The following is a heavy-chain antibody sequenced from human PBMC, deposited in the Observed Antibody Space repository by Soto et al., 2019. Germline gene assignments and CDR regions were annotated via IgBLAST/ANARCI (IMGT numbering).Heavy chain of an antibody. D-gene: IGHD3-22*01. CDR2: IYYSGST. Sequence: PSETLSLTCTVSGGSISSGGYYWSWIRQHPGKGLEWIGYIYYSGSTYYNPSLKSRVTISVDTSKNQFSLKLSSVTAADTAVYYCASDAVLYDSSGYYLRYFDYWGQGTLVTVSS. J-gene: IGHJ4*02. CDR1: GGSISSGGYY. CDR3: ASDAVLYDSSGYYLRYFDY. V-gene: IGHV4-31*03.